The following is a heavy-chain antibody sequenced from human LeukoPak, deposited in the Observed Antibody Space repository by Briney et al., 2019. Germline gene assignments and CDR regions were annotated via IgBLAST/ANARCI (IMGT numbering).Heavy chain of an antibody. J-gene: IGHJ4*02. V-gene: IGHV4-4*02. CDR1: GGSISSSNR. D-gene: IGHD5-24*01. Sequence: SGTLSLTCAVSGGSISSSNRWSWVRQPPGKGLEWIGEIYHSGSTNYNPSLKSRVTISVDKSKNQFSLKLSSVTAADTAVYYCARGSFGMATHSKDYWGQGTLVTVSS. CDR2: IYHSGST. CDR3: ARGSFGMATHSKDY.